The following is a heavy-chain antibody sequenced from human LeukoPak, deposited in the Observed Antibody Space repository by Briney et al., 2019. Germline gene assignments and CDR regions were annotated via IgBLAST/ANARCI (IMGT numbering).Heavy chain of an antibody. J-gene: IGHJ3*01. V-gene: IGHV4-39*01. D-gene: IGHD3-3*01. CDR2: IYYNGRT. CDR3: ARITDRTTFGEIMHGFDV. Sequence: SETLSLTHTVSGDSINNNNYYWGWIRQPPGEGLEWIGNIYYNGRTYYSPSLKSRGTISVDTSNNQFSLKLNSVTAADTAVYYCARITDRTTFGEIMHGFDVWGQGTPVTVSS. CDR1: GDSINNNNYY.